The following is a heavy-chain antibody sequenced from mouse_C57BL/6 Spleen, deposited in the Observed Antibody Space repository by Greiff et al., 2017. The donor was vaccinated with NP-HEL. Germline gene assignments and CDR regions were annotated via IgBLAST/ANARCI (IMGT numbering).Heavy chain of an antibody. D-gene: IGHD1-1*01. V-gene: IGHV1-62-2*01. CDR1: GYTFTEYT. J-gene: IGHJ4*01. Sequence: QVQLKESGAELVKPGASVKLSCKASGYTFTEYTIHWVKQRSGQGLEWIGWFYPGSGSIKYNEKFKDKATLTADKSSSTVYMELSRLTSEDSAVYYCARRGYYGSSHYAMDYWGQGTSVTVSS. CDR3: ARRGYYGSSHYAMDY. CDR2: FYPGSGSI.